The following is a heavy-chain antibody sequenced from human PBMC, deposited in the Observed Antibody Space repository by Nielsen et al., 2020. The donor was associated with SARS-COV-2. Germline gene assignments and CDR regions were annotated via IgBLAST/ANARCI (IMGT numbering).Heavy chain of an antibody. J-gene: IGHJ4*02. CDR2: IKDDGSIT. Sequence: GGSLRLSCAASGFTFSDYWMHWVRQAPGKGLVWVSHIKDDGSITNYADFVKGRFTISRDNAKNTLYLQMNSLRADDTAVYYCVRVRDDGYYYDTGPFDYWGQGTLVTVSS. V-gene: IGHV3-74*01. D-gene: IGHD3-22*01. CDR3: VRVRDDGYYYDTGPFDY. CDR1: GFTFSDYW.